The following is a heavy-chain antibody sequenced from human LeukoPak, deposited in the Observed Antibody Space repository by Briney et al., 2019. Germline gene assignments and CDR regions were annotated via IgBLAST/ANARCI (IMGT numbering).Heavy chain of an antibody. CDR1: GGSLSSYY. CDR3: ARLTAWTTTNFDF. J-gene: IGHJ4*02. Sequence: SETLSLTCTVSGGSLSSYYWSWIRQPPGKGLEWIRYIYYSGSTNYNPSLKSRVTISVDTSKNQFSLKLSSVTAADTAVYYCARLTAWTTTNFDFWGQGTLVTVSS. CDR2: IYYSGST. V-gene: IGHV4-59*08. D-gene: IGHD1-26*01.